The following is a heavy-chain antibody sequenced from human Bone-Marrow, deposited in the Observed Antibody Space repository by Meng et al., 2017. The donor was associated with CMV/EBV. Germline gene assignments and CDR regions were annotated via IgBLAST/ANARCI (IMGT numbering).Heavy chain of an antibody. CDR2: IYTGDSDT. CDR3: ARQPYSSSDYYYYGMDV. V-gene: IGHV5-51*01. CDR1: GYSCTSYW. Sequence: KVSCKGSGYSCTSYWIGWVRQMPGKGLEWMGIIYTGDSDTRYSPSFQGQGTISADKYTNTAYLQWSSLKASDTAMYYCARQPYSSSDYYYYGMDVWGQGTTVTVSS. J-gene: IGHJ6*02. D-gene: IGHD4-11*01.